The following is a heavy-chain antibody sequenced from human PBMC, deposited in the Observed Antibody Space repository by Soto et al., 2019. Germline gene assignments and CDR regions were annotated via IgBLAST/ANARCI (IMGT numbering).Heavy chain of an antibody. Sequence: GASVKVSGKASEYTFTSYTMHWVRQAPGQRLEWMGWINGGNGNTKYSQKFQGRVTITRDTSASTAYMELSSLRSDDTAVYYCARELQGLYYFDYWGQGTLVTVSS. CDR2: INGGNGNT. CDR3: ARELQGLYYFDY. D-gene: IGHD4-4*01. J-gene: IGHJ4*02. CDR1: EYTFTSYT. V-gene: IGHV1-3*01.